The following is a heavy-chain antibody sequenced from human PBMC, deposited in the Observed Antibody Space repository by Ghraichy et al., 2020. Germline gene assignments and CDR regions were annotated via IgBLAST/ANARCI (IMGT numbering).Heavy chain of an antibody. CDR3: AKGGYVWIQLWSGFVNY. Sequence: GGSLRLSCAASGFTFSSYAMSWVRQAPGKGLEWVSAISGSGGSTYYADSVKGRFTISRDNSKNTLYLQMNSLRAEDTAVYYCAKGGYVWIQLWSGFVNYWGQGTLVTVSS. CDR1: GFTFSSYA. D-gene: IGHD5-18*01. CDR2: ISGSGGST. V-gene: IGHV3-23*01. J-gene: IGHJ4*02.